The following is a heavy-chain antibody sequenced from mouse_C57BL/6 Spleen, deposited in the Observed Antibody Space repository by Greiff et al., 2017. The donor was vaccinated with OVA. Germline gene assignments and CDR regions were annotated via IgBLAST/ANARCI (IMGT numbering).Heavy chain of an antibody. D-gene: IGHD3-2*02. CDR2: IYPGDGDT. V-gene: IGHV1-82*01. J-gene: IGHJ2*01. Sequence: QVQLQQSGPELVKPGASVKISCKASGYAFSSSWMNWVKQRPGQGLEWIGRIYPGDGDTNYNGKFKGKATLTADKSSSTAYMQLSSLTSEDSAVYFCARESSGYNFDYWGQGTTLTVSS. CDR1: GYAFSSSW. CDR3: ARESSGYNFDY.